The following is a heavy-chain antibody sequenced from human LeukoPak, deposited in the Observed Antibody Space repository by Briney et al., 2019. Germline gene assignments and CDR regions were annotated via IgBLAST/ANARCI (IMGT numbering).Heavy chain of an antibody. CDR3: ARIINSFYGDYDQAFDY. CDR1: GGTLSSYA. Sequence: SVKVSCKASGGTLSSYAISWVRQAPGQGLEWMGRIIPILGIANYAQKFQGRVTITADKSTSTAYMELSSLRSEDTAVYYCARIINSFYGDYDQAFDYWGQGTLVTVSS. CDR2: IIPILGIA. D-gene: IGHD4-17*01. J-gene: IGHJ4*02. V-gene: IGHV1-69*04.